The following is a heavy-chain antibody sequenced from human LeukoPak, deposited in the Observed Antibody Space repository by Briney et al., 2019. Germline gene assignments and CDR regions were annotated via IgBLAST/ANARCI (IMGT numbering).Heavy chain of an antibody. D-gene: IGHD2-2*01. J-gene: IGHJ3*02. CDR3: ARGIVVVPAAQPDDAFDI. Sequence: SETLSLTCTVSGGSISSYYWSWIRQPPGKGLEWIGYIYTSGSTNYNPSLKSRVTISVDTSKNQFSLKLSSVTAADTAVYYCARGIVVVPAAQPDDAFDIWGQGTMVTVSS. CDR2: IYTSGST. CDR1: GGSISSYY. V-gene: IGHV4-4*08.